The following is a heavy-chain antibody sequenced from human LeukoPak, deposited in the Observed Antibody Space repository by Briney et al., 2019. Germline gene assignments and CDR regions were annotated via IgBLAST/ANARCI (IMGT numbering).Heavy chain of an antibody. CDR1: GYTFTGYY. D-gene: IGHD6-19*01. Sequence: ASVKVSCKASGYTFTGYYMHWVRQAPGQGLEWMGGIIPIFGTANYAQKFQGRVTITADESTSTAYMELSSLRSEDTAVYYCARGAGTVDQFDYWGQGTLVTVSS. J-gene: IGHJ4*02. CDR2: IIPIFGTA. CDR3: ARGAGTVDQFDY. V-gene: IGHV1-69*13.